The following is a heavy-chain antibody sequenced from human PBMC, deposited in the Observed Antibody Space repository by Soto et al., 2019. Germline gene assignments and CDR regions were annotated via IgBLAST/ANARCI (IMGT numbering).Heavy chain of an antibody. J-gene: IGHJ6*03. V-gene: IGHV4-34*01. CDR2: INHSGST. CDR1: GGSFSGYY. CDR3: ARTVFGLDFLADQFVDYYYYMDV. D-gene: IGHD3-9*01. Sequence: PSETLSLTCAVYGGSFSGYYWSWIRQPPGKGLEWIGEINHSGSTNYNPSLKSRVTISVDTSKRQFSLQLNSVTAADTVIYYCARTVFGLDFLADQFVDYYYYMDVWGQGTTVTVSS.